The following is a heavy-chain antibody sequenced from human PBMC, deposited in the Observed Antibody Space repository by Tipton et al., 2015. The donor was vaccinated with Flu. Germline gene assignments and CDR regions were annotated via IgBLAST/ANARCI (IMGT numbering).Heavy chain of an antibody. CDR1: GFTFSSYG. J-gene: IGHJ6*02. CDR3: ARNKTNVLRYFEAGMDV. CDR2: IGPSGDT. Sequence: SLRLSCEASGFTFSSYGMHWVRQATGKGLEWVSGIGPSGDTHYPGSVKGRFTISRDNAKNSLFLQMNSLRAEDTAVYYCARNKTNVLRYFEAGMDVWGQGTTVTVSS. D-gene: IGHD3-9*01. V-gene: IGHV3-13*01.